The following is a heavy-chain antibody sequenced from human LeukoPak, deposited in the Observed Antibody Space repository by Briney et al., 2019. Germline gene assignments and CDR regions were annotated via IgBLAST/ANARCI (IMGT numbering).Heavy chain of an antibody. J-gene: IGHJ6*02. V-gene: IGHV3-21*01. CDR3: ARGGMGANSQEYFYYGMDV. CDR1: GFSFSTYS. CDR2: ISRTISYI. D-gene: IGHD2-8*01. Sequence: PGGSLRLSCAAAGFSFSTYSMNWVRQTPGKGLEWVSSISRTISYIYYADSVKGRFTLSRDNGTDSLYLQMNSLRAEDTAVYYCARGGMGANSQEYFYYGMDVWGQGTTVTVSS.